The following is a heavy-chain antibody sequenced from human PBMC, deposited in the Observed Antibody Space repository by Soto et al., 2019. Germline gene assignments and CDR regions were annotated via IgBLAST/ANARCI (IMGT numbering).Heavy chain of an antibody. CDR3: ARSFGWYAIDQ. CDR2: IHHSGST. Sequence: QMQLQESGPRLVKPSETLSLTCAVSSGSISSEQRWTWVRQPPGKGLEWIGEIHHSGSTNNNPSLRGRVTMSVYKSQTPFSLNLSSVTAADTAFYYCARSFGWYAIDQWGQGTLVTVSS. J-gene: IGHJ4*02. CDR1: SGSISSEQR. V-gene: IGHV4-4*02. D-gene: IGHD6-19*01.